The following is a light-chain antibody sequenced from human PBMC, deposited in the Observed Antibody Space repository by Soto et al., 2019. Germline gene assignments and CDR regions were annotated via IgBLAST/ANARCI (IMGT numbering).Light chain of an antibody. CDR2: DAS. CDR1: QSIGSS. Sequence: EIVLTQSPATLSLAPGEGATLSCRASQSIGSSLAWYQQKPGQAPRLLIYDASNRATGIPARFSGSGSGTDFTLTLGSLEPEDFAVYYCQPRNNWGLGPGTKVDIK. CDR3: QPRNNWG. V-gene: IGKV3-11*01. J-gene: IGKJ3*01.